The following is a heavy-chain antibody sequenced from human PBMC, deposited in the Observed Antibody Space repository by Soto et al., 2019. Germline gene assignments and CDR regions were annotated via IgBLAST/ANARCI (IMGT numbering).Heavy chain of an antibody. CDR1: GFSLSTSGVG. D-gene: IGHD6-19*01. V-gene: IGHV2-5*02. CDR2: IYWDDDK. J-gene: IGHJ4*02. CDR3: AHLPDQWLVRR. Sequence: QITLKESGPTLVKPTQTLTLTCTFSGFSLSTSGVGVGWIRQPPGKALEWLALIYWDDDKRYSPSLKSRLTITKDTSKNQVVLTMTNVDPVDTATYYCAHLPDQWLVRRWGQGTLVTVSS.